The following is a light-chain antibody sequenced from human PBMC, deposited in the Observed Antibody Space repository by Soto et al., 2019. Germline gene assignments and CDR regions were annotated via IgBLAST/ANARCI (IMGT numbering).Light chain of an antibody. CDR2: YAS. J-gene: IGKJ1*01. CDR3: QHYNSYSEA. CDR1: QGIRND. Sequence: DVRMTQSPSSLSASVGDTVTITCRASQGIRNDLDWFQQKPGKAPKLLIYYASNLESGVPSRFSGSGSGTEFTLTISSLQPDDFATYYCQHYNSYSEAFGQGTKVDI. V-gene: IGKV1-17*01.